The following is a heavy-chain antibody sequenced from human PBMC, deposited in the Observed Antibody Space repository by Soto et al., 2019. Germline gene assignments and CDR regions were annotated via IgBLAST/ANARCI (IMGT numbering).Heavy chain of an antibody. J-gene: IGHJ4*02. CDR1: GFTFSSYT. CDR3: ARDERTYGDYYFDY. Sequence: GGSLRLSCAASGFTFSSYTMNWVRQAPGKGLEWVSYISSSSATIYYADSVKGRFTISRDNAKNSLYLQMHSLRAEDTAVYYCARDERTYGDYYFDYWGQGTLVTVSS. CDR2: ISSSSATI. D-gene: IGHD4-17*01. V-gene: IGHV3-48*01.